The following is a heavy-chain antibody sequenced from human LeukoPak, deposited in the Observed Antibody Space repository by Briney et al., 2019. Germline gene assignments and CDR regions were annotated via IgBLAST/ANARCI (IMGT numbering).Heavy chain of an antibody. CDR3: AKEKWSRYYYGMDV. CDR1: GFTFNNAW. D-gene: IGHD2-15*01. CDR2: INSDGSST. J-gene: IGHJ6*02. Sequence: GGSLRLSCAASGFTFNNAWMSWVRQAPGKGLVWVSRINSDGSSTRYADSVKGRFTISRDNAKNTLYLQMNSLRAEDTAVYYCAKEKWSRYYYGMDVWGQGTTVTVSS. V-gene: IGHV3-74*01.